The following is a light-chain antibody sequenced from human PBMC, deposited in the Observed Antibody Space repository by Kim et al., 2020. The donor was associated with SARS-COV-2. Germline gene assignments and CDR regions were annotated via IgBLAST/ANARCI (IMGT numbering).Light chain of an antibody. J-gene: IGKJ1*01. CDR3: QQYGTSPRT. V-gene: IGKV3-20*01. CDR2: GAS. Sequence: SPGEGATLSCRASQSVRSSYLAWYQQKPGQAPRLLIHGASSRATGIPDRFSGSGSGTDFTLTINRLEPEDFAVYYCQQYGTSPRTFGQGTKVDIK. CDR1: QSVRSSY.